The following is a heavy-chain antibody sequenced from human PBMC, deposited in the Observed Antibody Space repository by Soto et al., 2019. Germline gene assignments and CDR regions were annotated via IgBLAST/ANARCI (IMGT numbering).Heavy chain of an antibody. Sequence: QVQLVQSGAEVKKPGASVKVSCKASGYTFTGYYMHWVRQAPGQGLEWMGWINPNSGGTNYAQKFQGWVTMPRNTSISTAYMELSRLRSDDTAVYYCAIRKSSGYYYGMDVWGQGTTVTVSS. CDR2: INPNSGGT. J-gene: IGHJ6*02. V-gene: IGHV1-2*04. CDR3: AIRKSSGYYYGMDV. CDR1: GYTFTGYY. D-gene: IGHD3-22*01.